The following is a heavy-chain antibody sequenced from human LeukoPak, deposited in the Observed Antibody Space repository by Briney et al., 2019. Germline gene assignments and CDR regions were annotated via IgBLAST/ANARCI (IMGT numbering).Heavy chain of an antibody. V-gene: IGHV4-39*07. J-gene: IGHJ4*02. CDR3: ARKGQQRIDEGNFDY. CDR1: GGSISSSSYY. Sequence: SETLSLTCTVSGGSISSSSYYWGWIRQPPGKGLEWIGSIYYSGSTYYNPSLKSRVTISVDTSKNQFSLKLSSVTAADTAVYYCARKGQQRIDEGNFDYWGQGTLVTVSS. CDR2: IYYSGST. D-gene: IGHD5-24*01.